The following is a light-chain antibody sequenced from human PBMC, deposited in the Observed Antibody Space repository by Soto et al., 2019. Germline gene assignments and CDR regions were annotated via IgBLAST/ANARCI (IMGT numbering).Light chain of an antibody. CDR1: QGISTL. CDR2: ESS. V-gene: IGKV1-13*02. CDR3: QHFKSFPIT. Sequence: AIHLTQSPSSLSSSVGDRVTITFRASQGISTLLAWYQQKPGKAPKVLIYESSLLQSGVPSRFSGSGSGTDFTLTISSLQPEDFATYYCQHFKSFPITFGQGTRLEI. J-gene: IGKJ5*01.